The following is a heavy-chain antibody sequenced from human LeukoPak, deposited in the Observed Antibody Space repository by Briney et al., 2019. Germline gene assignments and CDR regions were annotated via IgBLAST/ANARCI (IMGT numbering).Heavy chain of an antibody. CDR1: GYTFTSYA. CDR3: ASSGWYGAGSFDY. D-gene: IGHD6-19*01. J-gene: IGHJ4*02. CDR2: INDGNGNT. V-gene: IGHV1-3*01. Sequence: ASVLVSCRAAGYTFTSYALHWLLRDTGERLVGMGWINDGNGNTKYSQKFQGRVTITRDTSASTAYMELSSLRSEHTAVYYCASSGWYGAGSFDYWGQGTLVTVSS.